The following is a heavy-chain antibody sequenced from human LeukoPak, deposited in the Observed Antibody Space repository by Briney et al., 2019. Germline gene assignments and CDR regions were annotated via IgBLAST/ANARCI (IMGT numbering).Heavy chain of an antibody. CDR2: ISYDGSNK. J-gene: IGHJ4*02. CDR1: GFTFSSYA. D-gene: IGHD2-15*01. Sequence: PGGSLRLSCAASGFTFSSYAMHWVRQAPGKGLEWVAVISYDGSNKYYADSVKGRFTISRDNSKNTLYLQMNSLRAEDTAVYYCARDSICSGGSCYTYIFDYWGQGTLVTVSS. CDR3: ARDSICSGGSCYTYIFDY. V-gene: IGHV3-30-3*01.